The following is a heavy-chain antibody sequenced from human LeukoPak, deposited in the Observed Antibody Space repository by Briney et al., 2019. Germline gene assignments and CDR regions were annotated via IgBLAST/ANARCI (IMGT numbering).Heavy chain of an antibody. CDR3: ARGPMITFGGVIGTFDY. CDR2: INPNSGGT. CDR1: GYTFTGYY. Sequence: ASVKVSCKASGYTFTGYYMHWVRQAPGQGLEWMGWINPNSGGTNYAQKFQGRATMTRDTSISTAYMELSRLRSDDTAVYYCARGPMITFGGVIGTFDYWGQGTLVTVSS. D-gene: IGHD3-16*02. V-gene: IGHV1-2*02. J-gene: IGHJ4*02.